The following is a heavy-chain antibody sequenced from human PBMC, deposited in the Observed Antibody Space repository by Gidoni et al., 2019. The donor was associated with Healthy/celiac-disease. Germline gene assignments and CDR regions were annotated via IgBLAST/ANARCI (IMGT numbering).Heavy chain of an antibody. CDR1: GSSFTSYW. CDR3: ARDYYGSGSHYYYYGMDV. D-gene: IGHD3-10*01. V-gene: IGHV5-51*03. J-gene: IGHJ6*02. CDR2: IYPGDSDT. Sequence: EVQLVQSGAEVKKPGESLTLSCKGSGSSFTSYWIGWVRQMPGKGLEWMGIIYPGDSDTRYSPSFQGQVTISADKSISTAYLQWSSLKASDTAMYYCARDYYGSGSHYYYYGMDVWGQGTTVTVSS.